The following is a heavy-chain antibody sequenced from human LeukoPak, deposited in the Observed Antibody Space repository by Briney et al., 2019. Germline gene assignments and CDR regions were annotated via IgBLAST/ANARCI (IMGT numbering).Heavy chain of an antibody. CDR3: ARQGGYSSSWADY. CDR2: ISSSSSYI. D-gene: IGHD6-13*01. CDR1: GFTFSSYS. J-gene: IGHJ4*02. V-gene: IGHV3-21*01. Sequence: GGSLRLSCAASGFTFSSYSMNWVRQAPGKGLEWVSSISSSSSYIYYADSVKGRFTISRDNAKNSLYLQMNSLRAEDTAVYYCARQGGYSSSWADYWGQGTLVTVSS.